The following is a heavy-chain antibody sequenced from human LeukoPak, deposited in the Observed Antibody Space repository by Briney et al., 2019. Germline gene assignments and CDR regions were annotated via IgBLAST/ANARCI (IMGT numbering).Heavy chain of an antibody. V-gene: IGHV4-39*07. D-gene: IGHD3-16*01. J-gene: IGHJ5*02. CDR2: IYYRGST. CDR1: GDSISSNNYY. Sequence: PSETLSLTCTVSGDSISSNNYYWAWIRQSPEKGLEWIGSIYYRGSTYYNPSLESRVTMSLDTSKSHFSLKLTSVTAADTAVYYCARAGEEDNWFDPWGQGTLVTVSS. CDR3: ARAGEEDNWFDP.